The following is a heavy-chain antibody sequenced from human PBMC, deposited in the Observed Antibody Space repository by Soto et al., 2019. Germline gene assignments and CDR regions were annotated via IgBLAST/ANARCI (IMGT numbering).Heavy chain of an antibody. CDR3: AIDRPGYSSQW. Sequence: QLVQSGAEVKKPGASVKVSCKASGYTFTSYGISWVRQAPGQGLEWMGWISAYNGNTNYAQKLQGRVTMTTDTSTSIAYMDLRSLRSDDTAVYYCAIDRPGYSSQWWGQGTLVTVSS. V-gene: IGHV1-18*01. D-gene: IGHD6-19*01. CDR1: GYTFTSYG. CDR2: ISAYNGNT. J-gene: IGHJ4*02.